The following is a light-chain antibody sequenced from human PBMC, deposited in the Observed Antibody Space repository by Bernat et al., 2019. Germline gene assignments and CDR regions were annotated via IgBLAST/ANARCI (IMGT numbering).Light chain of an antibody. CDR3: QQYNTFPWT. V-gene: IGKV1-16*02. Sequence: DIQMTQSPSSLSASVGDSVTITCWASQGIDNYLAWFQQKPGEAPKSLIYGAFTLQSGVPSKFSGSGSGTDFTLTISSLQPEDFATYFCQQYNTFPWTFGQGTKVEIK. CDR1: QGIDNY. J-gene: IGKJ1*01. CDR2: GAF.